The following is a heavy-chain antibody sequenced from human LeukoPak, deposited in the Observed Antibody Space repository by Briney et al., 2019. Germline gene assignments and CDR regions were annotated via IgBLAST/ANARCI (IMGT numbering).Heavy chain of an antibody. V-gene: IGHV4-39*07. CDR1: GGSISSSSYY. CDR2: IYYSGST. D-gene: IGHD2-15*01. CDR3: AREGPPVGVAFDI. J-gene: IGHJ3*02. Sequence: SETLSLTCTVSGGSISSSSYYWGWIRQPPGKGLEWIGSIYYSGSTYYNPSLKSRVTISVDTSKNQFSLKLSSVTAADTAVYYCAREGPPVGVAFDIWGQGTMVTVSS.